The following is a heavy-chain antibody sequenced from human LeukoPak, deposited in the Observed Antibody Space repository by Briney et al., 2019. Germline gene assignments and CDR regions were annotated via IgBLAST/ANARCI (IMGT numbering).Heavy chain of an antibody. D-gene: IGHD2-15*01. CDR1: GGSVGSSAFY. Sequence: PSETVSLTCTVSGGSVGSSAFYRGWIRQPPGKGLEWIGSIHYTGNTYYNSSLRNRVTISVDSSRNQFSLRLTSVTAADTAVYYCARHSSRLRHFDSWGQGTLVTVSS. J-gene: IGHJ4*02. V-gene: IGHV4-39*01. CDR3: ARHSSRLRHFDS. CDR2: IHYTGNT.